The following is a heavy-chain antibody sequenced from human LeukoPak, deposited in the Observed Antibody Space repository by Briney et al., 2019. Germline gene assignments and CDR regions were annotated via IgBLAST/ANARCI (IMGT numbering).Heavy chain of an antibody. Sequence: GGSLRLSCAASGFTFSNAWMNWVRQAPGKGLEWVGRIKSKTDGGTTDYAAPVKGRFTISRDDSKNTLYLQMNSLKTEDTAVYYCTTDGDGYYDILTGYYKSYYFDYWGQGTLVTVSS. CDR1: GFTFSNAW. V-gene: IGHV3-15*07. CDR3: TTDGDGYYDILTGYYKSYYFDY. CDR2: IKSKTDGGTT. D-gene: IGHD3-9*01. J-gene: IGHJ4*02.